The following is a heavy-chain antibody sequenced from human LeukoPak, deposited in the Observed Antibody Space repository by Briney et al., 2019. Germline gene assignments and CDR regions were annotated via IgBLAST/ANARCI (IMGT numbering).Heavy chain of an antibody. Sequence: SETLSLTCTVSGGSISSYYWSWIRQPPGKGLEWIGYIYYSGSTYYNPSLKSRVTISVDTSKNQFSLKLSSVTAADTAVYYCARDRGTTDHWDAFDIWGQGTMVTVSS. CDR2: IYYSGST. CDR1: GGSISSYY. J-gene: IGHJ3*02. D-gene: IGHD3-10*01. V-gene: IGHV4-59*12. CDR3: ARDRGTTDHWDAFDI.